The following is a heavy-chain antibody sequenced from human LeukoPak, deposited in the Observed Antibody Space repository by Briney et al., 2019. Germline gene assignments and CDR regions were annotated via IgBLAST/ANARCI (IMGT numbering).Heavy chain of an antibody. CDR2: INHSGST. J-gene: IGHJ4*02. CDR3: ARGPLDYYDSSGYYTY. V-gene: IGHV4-34*01. D-gene: IGHD3-22*01. CDR1: GGSFSGYY. Sequence: PSETLSLTCAVYGGSFSGYYWSWIRQPPGKGLEWIGEINHSGSTNYNPSLKSRVTISVDTSKNQFSLKLSSVTAADTAVYYCARGPLDYYDSSGYYTYWGKGTLVTVSS.